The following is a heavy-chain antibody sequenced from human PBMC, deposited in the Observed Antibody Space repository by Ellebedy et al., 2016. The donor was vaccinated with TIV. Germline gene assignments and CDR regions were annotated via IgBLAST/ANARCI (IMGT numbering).Heavy chain of an antibody. V-gene: IGHV4-34*01. D-gene: IGHD3-22*01. Sequence: MPSETLSLTCAVYGGSFSGYYWSRIRQPPGKGLEWIGEINHSGSTNYNPSLKSRVTISVDTSKNQFSLKLSSVTAADTAVYYCARSMIVVHYVFDYWGQGTLVTVSS. CDR1: GGSFSGYY. CDR3: ARSMIVVHYVFDY. CDR2: INHSGST. J-gene: IGHJ4*02.